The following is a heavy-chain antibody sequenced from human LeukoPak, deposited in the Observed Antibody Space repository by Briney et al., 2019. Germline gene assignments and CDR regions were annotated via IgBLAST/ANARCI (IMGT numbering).Heavy chain of an antibody. Sequence: PGGSLRLSCAASGFTFSSYGMNWVRQAPGKGLEWVSGISGSGGSTYYADSVKGRFTISRDNSKNTLYLQMNPLRAEDTALYYCAKALAMIVVVPLDWGQGTLVTVSS. CDR1: GFTFSSYG. CDR3: AKALAMIVVVPLD. CDR2: ISGSGGST. J-gene: IGHJ4*02. V-gene: IGHV3-23*01. D-gene: IGHD3-22*01.